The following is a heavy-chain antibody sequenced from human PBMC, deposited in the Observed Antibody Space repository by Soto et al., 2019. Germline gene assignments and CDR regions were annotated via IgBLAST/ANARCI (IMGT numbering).Heavy chain of an antibody. V-gene: IGHV4-39*01. CDR2: IYYSGST. Sequence: SQTHPLTYTVSGGSISSSSYCWGWIRQPPGKGLEWIGSIYYSGSTYYNPSLKSRVTISVDTSKNQFSLKLSSVTAADTAVYYCAKEAALRGLDVWGKGTTVTVSS. D-gene: IGHD6-13*01. CDR3: AKEAALRGLDV. CDR1: GGSISSSSYC. J-gene: IGHJ6*04.